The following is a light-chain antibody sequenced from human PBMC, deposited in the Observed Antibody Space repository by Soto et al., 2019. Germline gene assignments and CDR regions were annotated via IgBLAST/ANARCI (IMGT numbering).Light chain of an antibody. V-gene: IGKV1-39*01. J-gene: IGKJ4*01. CDR1: QPINKF. Sequence: DIQMTQSPSSLSASVGDRVTITCRASQPINKFLNWFQHKPGEAPKRLIYGASILQDGVPSRFSGSGSGTDYTLTISGLQTEDFGTYYCQQSHSVPLTFGGGTKVAIK. CDR3: QQSHSVPLT. CDR2: GAS.